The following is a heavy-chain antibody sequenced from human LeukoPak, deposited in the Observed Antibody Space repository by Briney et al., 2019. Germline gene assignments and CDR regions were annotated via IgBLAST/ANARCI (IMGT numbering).Heavy chain of an antibody. D-gene: IGHD3-9*01. CDR3: ARVRLYDILTGYPRAFEY. Sequence: SETLSLTCAVYGGSFSGYYWSWIRQPPGKGLEWIGEINHSGSTNYNPSLKSRVTISVDTSKNQFSPKLNSVTAADTAVYYCARVRLYDILTGYPRAFEYWGQGTRVTVSS. J-gene: IGHJ4*02. CDR2: INHSGST. V-gene: IGHV4-34*01. CDR1: GGSFSGYY.